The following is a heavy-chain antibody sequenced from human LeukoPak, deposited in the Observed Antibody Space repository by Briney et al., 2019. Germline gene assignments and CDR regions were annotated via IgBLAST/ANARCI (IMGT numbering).Heavy chain of an antibody. J-gene: IGHJ4*02. V-gene: IGHV4-59*01. Sequence: PSETLSLTCTVSGGSISSYYWSWIRQPPGKGLEWIGYIYYSGSTNYNPSLKSRVTISVDTSKNQFSLKLSSVTAADTAVYYCARVGDSYGYFPYDYWGQGTLVTVSS. CDR2: IYYSGST. CDR3: ARVGDSYGYFPYDY. CDR1: GGSISSYY. D-gene: IGHD5-18*01.